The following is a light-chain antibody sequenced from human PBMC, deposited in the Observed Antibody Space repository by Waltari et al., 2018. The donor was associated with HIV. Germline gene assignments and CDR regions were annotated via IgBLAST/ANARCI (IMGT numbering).Light chain of an antibody. J-gene: IGKJ2*01. Sequence: EVVMTQSPATLSVSPGGRATLSCRASHNINNYLAWYQQKPGQAPRPLISGASTRVFGVPARFTGTGSGTEFTLTISSLQSEDSAVYYCQQYSDWPPYTFGRGTKLEIE. CDR2: GAS. V-gene: IGKV3-15*01. CDR1: HNINNY. CDR3: QQYSDWPPYT.